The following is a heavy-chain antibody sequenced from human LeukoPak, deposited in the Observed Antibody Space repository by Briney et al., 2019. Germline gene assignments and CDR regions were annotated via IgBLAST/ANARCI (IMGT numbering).Heavy chain of an antibody. CDR2: IYHSGST. Sequence: SGTLSLTCAVSGGSISSSNWWSWVRQPPGKGLEWIGEIYHSGSTNYNPSLKSRVTISVDKSKNQFSLKLSSVTAADTAVYYCAYSYDILTGYGYYYGMDVWGQGTTVTVSS. CDR1: GGSISSSNW. V-gene: IGHV4-4*02. J-gene: IGHJ6*02. D-gene: IGHD3-9*01. CDR3: AYSYDILTGYGYYYGMDV.